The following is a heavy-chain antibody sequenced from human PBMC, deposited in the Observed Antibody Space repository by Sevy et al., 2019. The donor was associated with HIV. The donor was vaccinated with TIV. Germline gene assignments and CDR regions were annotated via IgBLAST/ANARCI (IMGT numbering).Heavy chain of an antibody. V-gene: IGHV3-30*18. CDR1: GFSFSSVG. D-gene: IGHD2-15*01. J-gene: IGHJ4*02. CDR3: AKDGRGYSPFEN. Sequence: GGSLRLSCVGSGFSFSSVGMHWVRQAPGKGLEWVSFISGDGRDKSYPDSVKGRFTMSRDNSENTVYLQMNSLRREDTAIYYCAKDGRGYSPFENWGQGVLVTVSS. CDR2: ISGDGRDK.